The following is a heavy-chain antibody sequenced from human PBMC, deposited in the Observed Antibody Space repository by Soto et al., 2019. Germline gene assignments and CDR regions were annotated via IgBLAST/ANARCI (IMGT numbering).Heavy chain of an antibody. CDR3: ARMLSSGYDSEGDY. CDR2: IWYDGSNK. V-gene: IGHV3-33*01. J-gene: IGHJ4*02. Sequence: GGSLRLSCAASGFTFSSYGMHWVRQAPGKGLEWVAVIWYDGSNKYYADSVKGRFTISRDNSKNTLYLQMNSLRAEDTAVYYCARMLSSGYDSEGDYWGQGTLVTVSS. CDR1: GFTFSSYG. D-gene: IGHD5-12*01.